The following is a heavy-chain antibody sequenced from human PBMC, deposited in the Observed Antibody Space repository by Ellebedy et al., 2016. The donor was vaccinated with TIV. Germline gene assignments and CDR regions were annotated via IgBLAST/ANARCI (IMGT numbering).Heavy chain of an antibody. CDR3: ARDRRGVAAAFFDY. V-gene: IGHV3-11*04. CDR2: ISSSGTTI. CDR1: GFTFSDYY. J-gene: IGHJ4*02. D-gene: IGHD6-13*01. Sequence: GESLKISXAASGFTFSDYYMSWIRQAPGKGLEWVSYISSSGTTIYYADSVKGRFTISRDNAKNSLYLQMNSLRAEDTAVYYCARDRRGVAAAFFDYWGQGTLVTVSS.